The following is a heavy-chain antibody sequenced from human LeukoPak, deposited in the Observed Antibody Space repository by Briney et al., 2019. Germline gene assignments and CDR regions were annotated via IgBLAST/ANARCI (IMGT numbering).Heavy chain of an antibody. J-gene: IGHJ4*02. Sequence: PSETLSLTCTVSGASISNYYWSWIRQPAGKGLEWIGRIYTSGSTNYNPSLKSRVTMSVDTSKNQFSLKLSSVTAADTAVYYCARSRRRAGPSGLDYWGQGTLVTVSS. V-gene: IGHV4-4*07. CDR2: IYTSGST. D-gene: IGHD6-25*01. CDR1: GASISNYY. CDR3: ARSRRRAGPSGLDY.